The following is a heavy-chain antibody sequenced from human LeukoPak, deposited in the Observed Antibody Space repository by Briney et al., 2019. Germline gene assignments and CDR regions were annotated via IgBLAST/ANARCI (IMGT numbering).Heavy chain of an antibody. Sequence: PGGSLRLSCAASRFTFSSYAMSWVRQAPGKGLECVSTISGSGGSTYYADSVKGRFTISRDKSNNTLYLQMNSLGAEDTAVYYCAKNVSPFDYWGQGTLVTVSS. V-gene: IGHV3-23*01. CDR1: RFTFSSYA. CDR2: ISGSGGST. D-gene: IGHD3-10*02. J-gene: IGHJ4*02. CDR3: AKNVSPFDY.